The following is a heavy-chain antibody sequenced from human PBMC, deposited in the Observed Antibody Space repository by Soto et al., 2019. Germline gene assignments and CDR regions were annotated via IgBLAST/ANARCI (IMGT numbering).Heavy chain of an antibody. CDR1: GDSVSSNSAA. V-gene: IGHV6-1*01. Sequence: PSQTLSLPCAISGDSVSSNSAAWNWIRQSPSRGLEWLGRTYYRSKWYNDYAVSVKSRITINPDTSKNQFSLQLNSVTPEDTAVYYCARVPGSRATYCYYYGMDVWGQGTTVTVSS. J-gene: IGHJ6*02. CDR2: TYYRSKWYN. CDR3: ARVPGSRATYCYYYGMDV. D-gene: IGHD6-13*01.